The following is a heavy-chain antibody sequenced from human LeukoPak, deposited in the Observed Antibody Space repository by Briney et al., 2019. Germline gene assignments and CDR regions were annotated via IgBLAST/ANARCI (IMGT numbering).Heavy chain of an antibody. V-gene: IGHV4-61*02. J-gene: IGHJ6*03. Sequence: PSETLSLTCTVSGGSISSGSYYWGWIRQPAGKGLEWTGRIYTSGSTNYNPSLKSRVTISVDTSKNQFSLKLSSVTAADTAVYYCARVNTIFGVVIGDMDVWGKGTTVTVSS. CDR1: GGSISSGSYY. CDR2: IYTSGST. CDR3: ARVNTIFGVVIGDMDV. D-gene: IGHD3-3*01.